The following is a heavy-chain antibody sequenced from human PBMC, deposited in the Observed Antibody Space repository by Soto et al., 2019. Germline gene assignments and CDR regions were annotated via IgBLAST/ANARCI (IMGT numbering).Heavy chain of an antibody. CDR1: GFDFSTYA. CDR2: IGEGGVSR. CDR3: ARDSVTRVSSDLPGMDV. Sequence: EVRLLESGGGLVQPGGSLRLSCVASGFDFSTYAMSWVRQAPGKGLEWVSVIGEGGVSRVYADAVKGRFTISRDNSKNTLYLQMTSLRVDDTAMYYCARDSVTRVSSDLPGMDVWGQGTTVSVSS. D-gene: IGHD3-10*01. J-gene: IGHJ6*02. V-gene: IGHV3-23*01.